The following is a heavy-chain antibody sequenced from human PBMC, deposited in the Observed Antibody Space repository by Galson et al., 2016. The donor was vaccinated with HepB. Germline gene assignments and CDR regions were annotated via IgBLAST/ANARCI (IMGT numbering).Heavy chain of an antibody. CDR1: GFTFSNYP. CDR3: AKTYGDYHIGQWDY. V-gene: IGHV3-23*01. CDR2: VHYDGDTT. D-gene: IGHD4-17*01. Sequence: SLRLSCAASGFTFSNYPMSWVRQAAGKGLEWVSSVHYDGDTTYYSDSVKGRFTIFRDQSKNTVYPQMNSLRVEDTAVYYCAKTYGDYHIGQWDYWGQGTLVSVSS. J-gene: IGHJ4*02.